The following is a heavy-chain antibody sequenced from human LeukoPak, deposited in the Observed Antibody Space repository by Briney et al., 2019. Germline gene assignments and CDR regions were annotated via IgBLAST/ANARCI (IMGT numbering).Heavy chain of an antibody. CDR2: IYYSGST. J-gene: IGHJ6*02. CDR3: ARENYGDSTYYYYGMDV. CDR1: GGSISSGDYY. Sequence: SETLSLTCTVSGGSISSGDYYWSWIRQPPGKGLEWIGYIYYSGSTYYNPSLKSRATISVDTSKNQFSLKLSSVTAADTAVYYCARENYGDSTYYYYGMDVWGQGTTVTVPS. D-gene: IGHD4-17*01. V-gene: IGHV4-30-4*01.